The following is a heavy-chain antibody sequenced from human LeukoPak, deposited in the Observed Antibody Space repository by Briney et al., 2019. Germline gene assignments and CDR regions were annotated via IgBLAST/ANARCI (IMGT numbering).Heavy chain of an antibody. CDR2: IYSGSST. V-gene: IGHV3-53*01. D-gene: IGHD6-19*01. CDR3: ARAQWRTYSYYYMDV. Sequence: PGGSLRLSCAASGFTVSFNYMSWVRQAPGKGLEWISVIYSGSSTYYADSVKGRFTISRDDSKNTLYLQMSSLRAEDTAIYYCARAQWRTYSYYYMDVWGKGTTVTVSS. CDR1: GFTVSFNY. J-gene: IGHJ6*03.